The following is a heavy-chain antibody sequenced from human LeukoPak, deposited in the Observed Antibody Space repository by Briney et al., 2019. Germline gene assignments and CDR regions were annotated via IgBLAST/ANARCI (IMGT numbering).Heavy chain of an antibody. J-gene: IGHJ4*02. CDR1: GRSFSSSSYY. D-gene: IGHD4-23*01. Sequence: KPSETLSLTCTVSGRSFSSSSYYWGWIRQPPGKGLEWIGSMYYSGSTYYNASLRSRVTISVDTSKNQFSLKLSSVTAADTAVYYCARDGIRDYGGRGQLDYWGQGTLVTVSS. CDR2: MYYSGST. CDR3: ARDGIRDYGGRGQLDY. V-gene: IGHV4-39*02.